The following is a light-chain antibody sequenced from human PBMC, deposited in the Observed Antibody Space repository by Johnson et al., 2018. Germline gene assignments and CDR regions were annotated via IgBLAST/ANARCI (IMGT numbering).Light chain of an antibody. Sequence: QSVLTQPPSVSAAPGQKVTISCSGSSSNIGNNYVSWYQQLPGTAPKLLIYENNKRPSGIPDRFSGSKSGTSATLGITGLQTVVEADYYCGTWDSSLSAGNVFGTGTKVTVL. CDR1: SSNIGNNY. V-gene: IGLV1-51*02. CDR3: GTWDSSLSAGNV. CDR2: ENN. J-gene: IGLJ1*01.